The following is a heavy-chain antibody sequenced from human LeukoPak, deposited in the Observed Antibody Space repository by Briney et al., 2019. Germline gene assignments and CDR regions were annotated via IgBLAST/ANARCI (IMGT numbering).Heavy chain of an antibody. CDR3: ARDRIAVAATWGGGFDY. D-gene: IGHD6-19*01. Sequence: GGSLRLSCAASGFTFSSYSMNWVRQAPGKGLEWVAVISYDGSNKYYADSVKGRFTISRDNSKNTLYLQMNSLRAEDTAVYYCARDRIAVAATWGGGFDYWGQGTLVTVSS. J-gene: IGHJ4*02. CDR1: GFTFSSYS. CDR2: ISYDGSNK. V-gene: IGHV3-30*03.